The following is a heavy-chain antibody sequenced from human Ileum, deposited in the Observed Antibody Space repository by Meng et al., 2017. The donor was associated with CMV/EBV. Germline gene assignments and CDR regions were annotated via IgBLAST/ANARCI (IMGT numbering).Heavy chain of an antibody. V-gene: IGHV3-7*01. Sequence: GESLKISCTASGFTFSTYWMGWVRQAPGKGLEWVANIKRDGSEKYFAASVEGRFTISRDNAENSMHLQMNSLGTEDTAMYYCARAAPIVVVPITLGGYYYDYWGQGALVTVSS. J-gene: IGHJ4*02. CDR2: IKRDGSEK. D-gene: IGHD2-2*01. CDR1: GFTFSTYW. CDR3: ARAAPIVVVPITLGGYYYDY.